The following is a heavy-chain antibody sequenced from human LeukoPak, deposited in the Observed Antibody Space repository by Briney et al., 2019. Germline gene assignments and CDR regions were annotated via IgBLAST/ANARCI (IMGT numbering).Heavy chain of an antibody. Sequence: SETLSLTCTVSGGSISSGGYYWSWIRQHPGKGLEWIGYIYYSGSTYYNPSLKSRATISVDTSKNQFSLKLSSVTAADTAVYYCARELREYLFDYWGQGTLVTVSS. CDR2: IYYSGST. V-gene: IGHV4-31*03. CDR1: GGSISSGGYY. CDR3: ARELREYLFDY. D-gene: IGHD2/OR15-2a*01. J-gene: IGHJ4*02.